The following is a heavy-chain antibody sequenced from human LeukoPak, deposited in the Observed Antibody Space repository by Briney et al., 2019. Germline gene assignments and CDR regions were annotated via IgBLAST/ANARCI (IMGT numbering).Heavy chain of an antibody. V-gene: IGHV1-46*01. D-gene: IGHD3-22*01. CDR1: GYTFTSYY. J-gene: IGHJ1*01. Sequence: GASVKVSCKASGYTFTSYYMHWVRQAPGQGLEWMGIINPSGGSTSYAQKFQGRVTMTRDMSTSTVYMELSSLRSEDTAVYYCARAGAGYDSSGYLLRHWGQGTLVTVSS. CDR3: ARAGAGYDSSGYLLRH. CDR2: INPSGGST.